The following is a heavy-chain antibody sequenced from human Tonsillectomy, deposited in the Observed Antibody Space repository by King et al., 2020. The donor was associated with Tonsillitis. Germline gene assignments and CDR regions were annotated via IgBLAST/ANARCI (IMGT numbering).Heavy chain of an antibody. CDR1: GYTLTSYY. J-gene: IGHJ6*03. CDR3: AGRSYGRGYYMED. V-gene: IGHV1-46*01. CDR2: INPSYGTP. Sequence: QLVQSGPEVKKPGASVKVSCRASGYTLTSYYIHWVRQAPGQGLEWMGIINPSYGTPRNAQTSQGRVTLTRDTSTSTVYMEMSSLRAEDTALYYCAGRSYGRGYYMEDWGKGTTVTVSS. D-gene: IGHD3-3*01.